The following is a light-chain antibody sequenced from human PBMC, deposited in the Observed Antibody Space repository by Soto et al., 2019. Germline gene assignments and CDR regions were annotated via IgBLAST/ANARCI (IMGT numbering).Light chain of an antibody. Sequence: EIVLTQSPATLSLSPGERATLSCRASQSVSSYLAWYQQKPGQAPRLLIYDASNRATGIPARFSGSGSGTDFTLTISSLEPEAFEVYYCQQRSNWTPYTFGQGTKLEIK. CDR3: QQRSNWTPYT. CDR1: QSVSSY. CDR2: DAS. V-gene: IGKV3-11*01. J-gene: IGKJ2*01.